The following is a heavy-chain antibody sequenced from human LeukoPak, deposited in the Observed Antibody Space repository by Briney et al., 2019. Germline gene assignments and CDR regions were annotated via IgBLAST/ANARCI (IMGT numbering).Heavy chain of an antibody. D-gene: IGHD4-17*01. V-gene: IGHV3-69-1*01. CDR1: GFHFSAYD. CDR2: FGHSGTI. Sequence: PGGSLRHSSAASGFHFSAYDMHWVRQAPGEGLEWVAYFGHSGTIYYADSVRGRFTISRDNAKNSLHLQMNSLRADDTAVYYCAGYGDYPYWGQGTPVTVSS. J-gene: IGHJ4*02. CDR3: AGYGDYPY.